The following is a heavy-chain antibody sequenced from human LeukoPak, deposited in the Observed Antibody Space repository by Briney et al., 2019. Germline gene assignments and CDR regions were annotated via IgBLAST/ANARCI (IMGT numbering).Heavy chain of an antibody. J-gene: IGHJ4*02. D-gene: IGHD4-23*01. CDR2: IRYDGSNK. Sequence: GGSLRLSCAASGFTFSSYGMHWVRQAPGKGLGWVAFIRYDGSNKYYADSVKGRFTISRDNSKNTLYLQMNSLRAEDTAVYYCAKDPQGYGGNSDYWGQGTLVTVSS. V-gene: IGHV3-30*02. CDR3: AKDPQGYGGNSDY. CDR1: GFTFSSYG.